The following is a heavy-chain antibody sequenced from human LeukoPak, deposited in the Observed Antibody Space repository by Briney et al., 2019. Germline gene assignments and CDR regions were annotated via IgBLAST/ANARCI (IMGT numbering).Heavy chain of an antibody. V-gene: IGHV3-30*02. CDR3: AKVAWPSAVAAFFDY. CDR1: GFTFSSYG. J-gene: IGHJ4*02. D-gene: IGHD6-19*01. Sequence: PGGSLRLSCAASGFTFSSYGMHWVRQAPGKGLEWVAFIRYDGSNKYYADSVKGRFTISRDNSKNTLYLQMNSLRAEDTAVYYCAKVAWPSAVAAFFDYWGQGTLVTVSS. CDR2: IRYDGSNK.